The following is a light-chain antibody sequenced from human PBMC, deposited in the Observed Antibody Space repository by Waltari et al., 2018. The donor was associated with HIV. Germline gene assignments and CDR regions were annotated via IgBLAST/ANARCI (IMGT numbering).Light chain of an antibody. CDR1: SSALGGYTY. CDR2: EVT. Sequence: QSALTQPPSASGSPGPSVAISCTATSSALGGYTYVSWYQQHPGKAPKLMIFEVTTRPSGVPDRFSGSKSGNTASLTVSGLQAEDEADYYCASYGGTNDLVFGGGTKLTVL. V-gene: IGLV2-8*01. CDR3: ASYGGTNDLV. J-gene: IGLJ3*02.